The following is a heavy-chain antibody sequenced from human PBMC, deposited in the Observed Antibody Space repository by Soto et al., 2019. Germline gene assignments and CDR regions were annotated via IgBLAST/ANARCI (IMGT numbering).Heavy chain of an antibody. V-gene: IGHV1-69*02. CDR1: GGTFSSYT. CDR3: ARSPLTTVTTFPFRYFDL. Sequence: GASVKVSCKASGGTFSSYTISWVRQAPGQGLEWMGRIIPILGIANYAQKFQGRVTITADKSTSTAYMELSSLRSEDTAVYYCARSPLTTVTTFPFRYFDLWGRGTLVTVSS. J-gene: IGHJ2*01. D-gene: IGHD4-17*01. CDR2: IIPILGIA.